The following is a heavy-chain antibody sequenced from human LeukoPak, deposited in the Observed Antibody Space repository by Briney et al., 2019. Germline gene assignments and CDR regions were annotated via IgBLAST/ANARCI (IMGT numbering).Heavy chain of an antibody. CDR1: GLTFSGYW. CDR2: INSEGSST. J-gene: IGHJ4*02. Sequence: PGGSLRLSCAASGLTFSGYWMHWVRQAPGKGLVWVSRINSEGSSTSYADSVKGRFTISRDNAKNTSYLQMNSLRAEDTAVYFCARVGYSYGYDYWGQGTLVTVSS. D-gene: IGHD5-18*01. V-gene: IGHV3-74*01. CDR3: ARVGYSYGYDY.